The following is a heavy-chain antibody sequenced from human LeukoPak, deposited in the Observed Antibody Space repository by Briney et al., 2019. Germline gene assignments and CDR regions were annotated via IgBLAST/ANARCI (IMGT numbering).Heavy chain of an antibody. D-gene: IGHD4/OR15-4a*01. CDR2: ICAYNGNT. Sequence: GASVKGSCKASGYTFTSYGISWVRQAPGQGREWMGWICAYNGNTNYAQKLQGRVTMTTDTSTSTGYMELRSLRSDDTAVYYCARDANGALDWWGQGTLVTVSS. CDR1: GYTFTSYG. CDR3: ARDANGALDW. V-gene: IGHV1-18*01. J-gene: IGHJ1*01.